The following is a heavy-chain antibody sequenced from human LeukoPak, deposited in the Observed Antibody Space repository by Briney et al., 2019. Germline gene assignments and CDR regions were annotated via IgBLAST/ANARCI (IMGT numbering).Heavy chain of an antibody. CDR3: ARLRYDC. CDR2: INHSGST. Sequence: PSETLSLTCAVYGGSFSGYYWSWIRQPPGKGLEWIGEINHSGSTNYNPSLKSRVTISVDTSKNQFSLKLSSVTAADTAVYYCARLRYDCWGQGTLVTVSS. CDR1: GGSFSGYY. J-gene: IGHJ4*02. V-gene: IGHV4-34*01.